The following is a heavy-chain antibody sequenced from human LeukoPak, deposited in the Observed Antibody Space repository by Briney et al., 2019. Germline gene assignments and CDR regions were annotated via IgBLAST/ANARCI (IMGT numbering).Heavy chain of an antibody. CDR2: INPNSGGT. D-gene: IGHD6-19*01. CDR3: ARVTVAGYFDY. V-gene: IGHV1-2*02. J-gene: IGHJ4*02. Sequence: ASVKVSFKASGYTFTGYYMHWVRQAPGQGLEWVGWINPNSGGTNYAQKFQGRVTMTRDTSISTAYMELSRLRSDDTAVYYCARVTVAGYFDYWGQGTLVTVSS. CDR1: GYTFTGYY.